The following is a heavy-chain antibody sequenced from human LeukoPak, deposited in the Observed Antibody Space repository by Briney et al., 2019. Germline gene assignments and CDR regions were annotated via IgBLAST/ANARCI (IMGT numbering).Heavy chain of an antibody. CDR3: VRERFGAIVEN. Sequence: GGSLRLSCAASGFTVANDRMSWVRQPPGKGLEWGSTVYGGGNTAYTDSVKGRFTISRDTSKNTLLLQMNSLRAEDTAVYFCVRERFGAIVENWGQGALVIVSS. J-gene: IGHJ4*02. CDR2: VYGGGNT. D-gene: IGHD3-10*01. V-gene: IGHV3-53*01. CDR1: GFTVANDR.